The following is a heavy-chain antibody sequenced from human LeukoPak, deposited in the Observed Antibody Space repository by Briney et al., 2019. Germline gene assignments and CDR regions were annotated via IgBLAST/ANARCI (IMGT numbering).Heavy chain of an antibody. D-gene: IGHD1-1*01. Sequence: SETLSLTCTVSGGSISSGSYYWSWIRQPAGKGLEWIGRIYTSGSTNYNPSLKSRVTISVDKSKNQFSLKLSSVTAADTAVYYCAREQLELGFDPWGQGTLVTVSS. J-gene: IGHJ5*02. CDR3: AREQLELGFDP. CDR2: IYTSGST. V-gene: IGHV4-61*02. CDR1: GGSISSGSYY.